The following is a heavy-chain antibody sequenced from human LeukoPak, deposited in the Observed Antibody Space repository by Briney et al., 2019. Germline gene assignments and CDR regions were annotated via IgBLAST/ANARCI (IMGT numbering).Heavy chain of an antibody. CDR1: GGSISSYY. V-gene: IGHV4-59*08. D-gene: IGHD2-2*01. J-gene: IGHJ5*02. CDR2: FSYSGPT. CDR3: VRYCCIGNSCHSTNWFDP. Sequence: SETLSLTCTVSGGSISSYYWSWVRQPPGKGLEWLGYFSYSGPTNYNPSLKSRVSMSVDTSKNQFSLKLNSVTAADTAVYYCVRYCCIGNSCHSTNWFDPWGQGTLVTVSS.